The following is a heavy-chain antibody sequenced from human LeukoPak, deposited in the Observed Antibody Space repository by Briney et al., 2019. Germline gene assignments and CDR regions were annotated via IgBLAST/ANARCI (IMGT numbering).Heavy chain of an antibody. J-gene: IGHJ5*02. D-gene: IGHD4-17*01. CDR1: GGTFSSYA. V-gene: IGHV1-69*04. Sequence: SVKVSCKASGGTFSSYAISWVRQAPGQGLEWMGRIIPILGIANYAQKFQGRVTITADKSTSTAYMELSSLRSEDTAVYYCARVISTEANWFDPWGQGTLVTVSS. CDR3: ARVISTEANWFDP. CDR2: IIPILGIA.